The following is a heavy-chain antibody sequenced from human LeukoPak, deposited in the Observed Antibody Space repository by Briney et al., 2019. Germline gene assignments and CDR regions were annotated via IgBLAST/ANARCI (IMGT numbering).Heavy chain of an antibody. CDR2: IKPNTGGT. J-gene: IGHJ3*02. Sequence: ASVKVSCKASGYTFTDHYMHWVRQAPGQGFEWMGWIKPNTGGTHYAQKFQGRVTMTRDTSISTAYMELSRLRSDDTAVYYCAREEVDDAFDIWGQGTMVTVSS. CDR3: AREEVDDAFDI. V-gene: IGHV1-2*02. CDR1: GYTFTDHY. D-gene: IGHD1-26*01.